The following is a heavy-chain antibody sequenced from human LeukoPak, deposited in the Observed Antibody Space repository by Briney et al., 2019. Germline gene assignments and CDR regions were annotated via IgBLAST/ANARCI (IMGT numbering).Heavy chain of an antibody. Sequence: SQTLSLTCTISGDSVSSNKAAWNWIRQSPSRGLEWLGRTYYDSQWYRDYAVSVKSRMTVNPDTSKNQFSLHLNSVTPEDTAVYYCARNYYGSGSYHTLDSWGPGTLVTVSS. V-gene: IGHV6-1*01. CDR2: TYYDSQWYR. D-gene: IGHD3-10*01. CDR1: GDSVSSNKAA. J-gene: IGHJ4*02. CDR3: ARNYYGSGSYHTLDS.